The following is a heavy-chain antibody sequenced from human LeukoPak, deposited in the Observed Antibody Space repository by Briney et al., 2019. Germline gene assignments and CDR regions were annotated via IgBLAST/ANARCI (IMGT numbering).Heavy chain of an antibody. CDR1: GDSVSSNSAP. CDR3: ARETLHAFDI. V-gene: IGHV6-1*01. J-gene: IGHJ3*02. CDR2: TYYTSKWFN. Sequence: SQTLSLTCAISGDSVSSNSAPWNWIRQSPSRGLEWLGRTYYTSKWFNDYAVSVKSRITINPDTSKNQFSLQLNSVTPEDTAVYYCARETLHAFDIWGQGTMVTVSS.